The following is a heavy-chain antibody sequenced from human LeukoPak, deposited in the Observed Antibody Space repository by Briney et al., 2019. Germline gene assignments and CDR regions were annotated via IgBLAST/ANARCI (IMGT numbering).Heavy chain of an antibody. CDR2: ISSSGSTI. V-gene: IGHV3-11*01. J-gene: IGHJ3*02. Sequence: GGSLRLSCAASGFTFSDYYMSWIRQAPGKGLEWVSYISSSGSTIYYADSVRGRFTISRDNAKNSLYLQMNSLRAEDTAVYYCARARGYSYGYRAFDIWGQGTMVTVSS. CDR1: GFTFSDYY. D-gene: IGHD5-18*01. CDR3: ARARGYSYGYRAFDI.